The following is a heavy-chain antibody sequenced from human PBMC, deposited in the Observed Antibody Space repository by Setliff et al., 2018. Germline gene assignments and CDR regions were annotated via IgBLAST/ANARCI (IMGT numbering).Heavy chain of an antibody. J-gene: IGHJ6*03. D-gene: IGHD3-3*01. CDR3: ARMSGFQYIDV. CDR2: IFSSGST. CDR1: GASIRSHY. Sequence: NPSETLSLTCTVSGASIRSHYWSWLRQPPGKGLEWIGYIFSSGSTNNNPSLKSRVTISVATSKPQFYLELTSVTAADTAVYYCARMSGFQYIDVWDKGTTVTVSS. V-gene: IGHV4-59*11.